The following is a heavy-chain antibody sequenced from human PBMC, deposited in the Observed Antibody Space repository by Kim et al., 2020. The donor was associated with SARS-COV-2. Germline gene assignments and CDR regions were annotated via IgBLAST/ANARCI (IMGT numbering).Heavy chain of an antibody. D-gene: IGHD3-10*01. V-gene: IGHV3-33*01. J-gene: IGHJ3*02. CDR2: IWYDGSNK. CDR1: GFTFSSYG. Sequence: GGSLRLSCAASGFTFSSYGMHWVRQAPGKGLEWVAVIWYDGSNKYYADSVKGRFTISRDNSKNTLYLQMNSLRAEDTAVYYCARDEAEYYYGSGSWLNAFDIWGQGTMVTVSS. CDR3: ARDEAEYYYGSGSWLNAFDI.